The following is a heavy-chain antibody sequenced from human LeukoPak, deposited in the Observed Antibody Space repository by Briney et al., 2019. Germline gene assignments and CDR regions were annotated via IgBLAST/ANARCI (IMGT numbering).Heavy chain of an antibody. J-gene: IGHJ4*02. V-gene: IGHV3-23*01. Sequence: GGSLRLSCAASGFTFSSYGMSWVRQAPGKGLEWVSAISGSGGSTYYADSVKGRFTISRDNSKNTLYLQMNSLRAEDTAVYYCARATTYDILTGYSDYWGQGTLVTVPS. CDR3: ARATTYDILTGYSDY. CDR2: ISGSGGST. D-gene: IGHD3-9*01. CDR1: GFTFSSYG.